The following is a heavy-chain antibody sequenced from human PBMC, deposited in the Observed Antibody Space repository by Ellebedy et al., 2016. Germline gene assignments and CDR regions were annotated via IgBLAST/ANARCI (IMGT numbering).Heavy chain of an antibody. CDR3: ASHLMVGATTPYGY. V-gene: IGHV4-4*09. Sequence: SETLSLTXTVSGVSISDFYWSWIRQPPGKGLEWIGYMHSSGSTSYNPSLKSRVTMSVDTSKNQLSLKLTSVTAADTAVCYCASHLMVGATTPYGYWGQGVLVTVSS. CDR1: GVSISDFY. D-gene: IGHD1-26*01. J-gene: IGHJ4*02. CDR2: MHSSGST.